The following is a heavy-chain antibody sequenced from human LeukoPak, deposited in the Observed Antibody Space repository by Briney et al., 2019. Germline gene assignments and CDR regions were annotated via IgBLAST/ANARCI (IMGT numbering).Heavy chain of an antibody. Sequence: ASVKVSCKASGYIFTDYYIHWVRQAPGQGLEWMGWINPNIGGTNYAQKFQGRVTMTSDTSMSTAYMELSRLRSDDTAVYYCAKDVSGYSTGWYFDYWGQGTLVTVSS. CDR1: GYIFTDYY. CDR2: INPNIGGT. D-gene: IGHD6-25*01. CDR3: AKDVSGYSTGWYFDY. V-gene: IGHV1-2*02. J-gene: IGHJ4*02.